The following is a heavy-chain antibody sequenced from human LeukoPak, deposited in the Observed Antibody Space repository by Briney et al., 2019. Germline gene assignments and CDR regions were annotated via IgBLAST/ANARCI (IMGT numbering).Heavy chain of an antibody. CDR2: MNPNSGNT. CDR1: GYTFTSCD. D-gene: IGHD4-17*01. V-gene: IGHV1-8*01. CDR3: TRAGRQYGDYAPDY. Sequence: ASVKVSCKASGYTFTSCDINWVRQATGQGLEWMGWMNPNSGNTGYAQKFQGKVIMTRKTSINTAYMEVSSLKYEDTADYYCTRAGRQYGDYAPDYWGEGALVTVSS. J-gene: IGHJ4*02.